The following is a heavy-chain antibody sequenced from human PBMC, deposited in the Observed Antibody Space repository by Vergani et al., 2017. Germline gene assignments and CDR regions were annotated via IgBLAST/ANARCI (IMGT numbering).Heavy chain of an antibody. CDR3: ARDDIVGATTTPDAFDI. CDR2: ISSSSSYI. Sequence: EVQLVESGGGLVKPGGSLRLSCAASGFSFSSYSMNWVRQAPGKGLEWVSSISSSSSYIYYADSVKGRFTISRDNAKNSLYLQKNSLRAEDTAVYYCARDDIVGATTTPDAFDIWGQGTMVTVSS. V-gene: IGHV3-21*01. J-gene: IGHJ3*02. D-gene: IGHD1-26*01. CDR1: GFSFSSYS.